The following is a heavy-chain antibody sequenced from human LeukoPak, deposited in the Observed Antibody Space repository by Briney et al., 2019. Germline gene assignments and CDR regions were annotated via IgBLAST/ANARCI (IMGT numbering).Heavy chain of an antibody. CDR3: AKDYEYNSNTWYFH. Sequence: GSLRLSCAASGFTVSNNYMNWVRQAPGKGLEWVSIISSGGSTYYADSVKGRFTISRDNSENTVYLQMNSLRAEDTAVYYCAKDYEYNSNTWYFHWGRGTLVSVSS. CDR1: GFTVSNNY. J-gene: IGHJ4*02. D-gene: IGHD6-13*01. V-gene: IGHV3-53*01. CDR2: ISSGGST.